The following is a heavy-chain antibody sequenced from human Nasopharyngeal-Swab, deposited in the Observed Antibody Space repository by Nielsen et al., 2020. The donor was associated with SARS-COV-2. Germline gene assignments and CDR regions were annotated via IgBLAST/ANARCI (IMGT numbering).Heavy chain of an antibody. Sequence: SETLSLTCTVSGGSISSGDYYWSWIRQPPGKGLEWIGYIYYSGSTYYNPSPKSRVTISVDTSKNQFSLKLSSVTAADTAVYYCARARQGITIFGVLYYYYMDVWGKGTTVTVSS. CDR1: GGSISSGDYY. D-gene: IGHD3-3*01. V-gene: IGHV4-30-4*01. CDR3: ARARQGITIFGVLYYYYMDV. J-gene: IGHJ6*03. CDR2: IYYSGST.